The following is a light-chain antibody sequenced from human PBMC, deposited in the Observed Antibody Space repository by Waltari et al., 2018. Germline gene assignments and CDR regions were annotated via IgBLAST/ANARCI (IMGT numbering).Light chain of an antibody. CDR3: QQYYSTPLT. J-gene: IGKJ3*01. CDR1: QSVLYSSNNKNY. V-gene: IGKV4-1*01. Sequence: DIVMTQSPDSLAVSLGERATINCQSRQSVLYSSNNKNYLAWYQQKPGQPPKLLIYWASTRESGVPDRFSGSGSGTDFTLTISSLQAEDVAVYYCQQYYSTPLTFGPVTKVDIK. CDR2: WAS.